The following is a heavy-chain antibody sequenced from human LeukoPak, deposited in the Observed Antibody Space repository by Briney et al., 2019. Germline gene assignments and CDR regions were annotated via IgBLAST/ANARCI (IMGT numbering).Heavy chain of an antibody. CDR3: AKDWGYTTMVSYYFDY. CDR1: GFTFSGYG. D-gene: IGHD5-18*01. Sequence: GRSLRLSCAASGFTFSGYGMHWVRQAPDKGLEWVAVIWYDGNNKYYADSVKGRFTISRDNSKNTLYLQMNSLRAEDTAVYYCAKDWGYTTMVSYYFDYWGQGALVTVSS. V-gene: IGHV3-33*06. CDR2: IWYDGNNK. J-gene: IGHJ4*02.